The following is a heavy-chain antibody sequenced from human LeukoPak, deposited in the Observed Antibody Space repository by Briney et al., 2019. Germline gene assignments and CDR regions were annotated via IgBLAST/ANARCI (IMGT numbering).Heavy chain of an antibody. V-gene: IGHV3-9*01. CDR2: ISWNSGSI. J-gene: IGHJ1*01. Sequence: PGRSLRLSCAASGFTFYDYAMHWVRQAPGKGLEWVSGISWNSGSIGYADSVKGRFTISRDNSKNTLYLQMNSLRAEDTAVYYCARVREYYYDSSGYYTRAEYFQHWGQGTLVTVSS. CDR1: GFTFYDYA. D-gene: IGHD3-22*01. CDR3: ARVREYYYDSSGYYTRAEYFQH.